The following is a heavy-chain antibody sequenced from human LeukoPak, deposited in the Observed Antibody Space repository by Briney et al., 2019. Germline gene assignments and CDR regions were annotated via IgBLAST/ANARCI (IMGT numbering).Heavy chain of an antibody. Sequence: ASVKVSCKASGYTFTGYYMHWVRQAPGQGLEWMGWINPNSGGTNYAQKFQGRVTMTRDTSISTAYMELSRLRSDDTAVYYCARGAHYYDSSGYSYPDYWGQGTLVTVSS. CDR1: GYTFTGYY. J-gene: IGHJ4*02. CDR2: INPNSGGT. CDR3: ARGAHYYDSSGYSYPDY. V-gene: IGHV1-2*02. D-gene: IGHD3-22*01.